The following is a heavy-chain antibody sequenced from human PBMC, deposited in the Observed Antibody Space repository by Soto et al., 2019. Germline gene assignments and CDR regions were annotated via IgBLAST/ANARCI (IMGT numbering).Heavy chain of an antibody. CDR2: ISGNSGYI. CDR3: ARESEDLTSNFDY. CDR1: GFNFNSHA. J-gene: IGHJ4*02. Sequence: TGGSLRLSCVASGFNFNSHALNWVRQAPGEGLEWVSSISGNSGYIFYADSMKGRFTISRDNAKNSLYLEMNSLRAEDTAVYYCARESEDLTSNFDYWGQGTLVTVSS. V-gene: IGHV3-21*06.